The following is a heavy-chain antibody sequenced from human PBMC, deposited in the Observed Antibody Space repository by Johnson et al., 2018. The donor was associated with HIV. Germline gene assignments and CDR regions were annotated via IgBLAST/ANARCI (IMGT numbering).Heavy chain of an antibody. CDR3: TTDIGWEWSEGNDACDI. CDR2: IKSKTDGGTT. CDR1: GFTFSNAW. D-gene: IGHD3-3*01. V-gene: IGHV3-15*01. J-gene: IGHJ3*02. Sequence: VQLVESGGGLIQPGGSLRLSCAASGFTFSNAWMSWVRQAPGKGLEWVGRIKSKTDGGTTDYAAPVKGRFTISRDDSKNTLYLQMNSLKTEDTAVYYCTTDIGWEWSEGNDACDIWGQWTMVTVSS.